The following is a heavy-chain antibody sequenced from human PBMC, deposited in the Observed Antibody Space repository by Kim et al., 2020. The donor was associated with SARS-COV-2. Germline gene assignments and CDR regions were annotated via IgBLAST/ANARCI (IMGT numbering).Heavy chain of an antibody. CDR2: IYPGDADT. D-gene: IGHD4-17*01. CDR3: VTTSGWVTTSLRYFNY. Sequence: GESLKISCKGSGYTFNSDWIGWVRQMPGKGLEWMGIIYPGDADTRYSPSFQGQVTISADKSISTAYLQWSSLKASDTAMYYCVTTSGWVTTSLRYFNYWGQGTLVIVSS. V-gene: IGHV5-51*01. J-gene: IGHJ4*02. CDR1: GYTFNSDW.